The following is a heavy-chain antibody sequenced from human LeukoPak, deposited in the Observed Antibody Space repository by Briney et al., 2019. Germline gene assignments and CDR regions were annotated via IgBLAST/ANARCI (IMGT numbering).Heavy chain of an antibody. Sequence: SETLSLTCAVSGGSISSSDWWSWVRQPPRKGLEWIGEMNPSGSTKYSPSLKSRVTISVDTSKNQFSLKLSSVTAADTAVYYCARPRPGGSGSLDYWGQGTLVTVSS. V-gene: IGHV4-4*02. D-gene: IGHD3-10*01. CDR2: MNPSGST. CDR3: ARPRPGGSGSLDY. J-gene: IGHJ4*02. CDR1: GGSISSSDW.